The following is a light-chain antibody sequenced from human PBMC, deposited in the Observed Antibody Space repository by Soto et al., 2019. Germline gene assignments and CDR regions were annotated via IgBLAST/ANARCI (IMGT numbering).Light chain of an antibody. Sequence: EIVLTQSPGTLSLSPGERETLSCTTSQTISSNYLAWYQQKLGQAPRLLIYGASSRATGVPDRFSGSGSGTDFTLTINRLEPEDFAVYYCQQYSYSPWTFGQGTKVEIK. CDR2: GAS. J-gene: IGKJ1*01. CDR3: QQYSYSPWT. CDR1: QTISSNY. V-gene: IGKV3-20*01.